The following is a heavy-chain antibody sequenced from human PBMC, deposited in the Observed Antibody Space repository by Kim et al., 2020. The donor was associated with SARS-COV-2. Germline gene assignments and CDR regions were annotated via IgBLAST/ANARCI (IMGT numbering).Heavy chain of an antibody. V-gene: IGHV3-15*01. J-gene: IGHJ4*02. Sequence: DGGTTDDAAPVKGRFTISRDDSNNTLYLQMNSLKTEDTAVYYCTTDSPGYWGQGTLVTVSS. CDR3: TTDSPGY. CDR2: DGGTT.